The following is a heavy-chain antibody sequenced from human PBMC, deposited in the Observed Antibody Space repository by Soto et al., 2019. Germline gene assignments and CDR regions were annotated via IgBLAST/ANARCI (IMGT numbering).Heavy chain of an antibody. D-gene: IGHD1-1*01. CDR1: GYTFTSYG. J-gene: IGHJ6*02. CDR2: ISAYNGNT. V-gene: IGHV1-18*01. CDR3: ARDVVQLGYYYYGMDV. Sequence: ASVKVSCKASGYTFTSYGISWVRQAPGQGLEWMGWISAYNGNTNYAQKLQGRVTMTTDTSTSTAYMELRSLRSDDTAVYYCARDVVQLGYYYYGMDVWGQGTTVTVSS.